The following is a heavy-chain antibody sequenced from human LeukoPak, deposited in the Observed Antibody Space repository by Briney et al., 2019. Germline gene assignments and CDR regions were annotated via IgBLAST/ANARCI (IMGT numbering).Heavy chain of an antibody. V-gene: IGHV1-69*05. J-gene: IGHJ3*02. CDR2: IIPFFGTA. Sequence: VASVKVSCKASGGTFSSYAISWVRQAPGQGLEWMGRIIPFFGTANYAQKFQGRLTITTDESQSKAYMELSSLRSEDTAVYYCARGGVAEAGTGGVAFDIWGQGTMVTVSS. CDR1: GGTFSSYA. CDR3: ARGGVAEAGTGGVAFDI. D-gene: IGHD6-19*01.